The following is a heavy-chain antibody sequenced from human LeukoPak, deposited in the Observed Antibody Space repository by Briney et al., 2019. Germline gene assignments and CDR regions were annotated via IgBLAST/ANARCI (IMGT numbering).Heavy chain of an antibody. CDR2: MNPNSGNT. D-gene: IGHD6-13*01. V-gene: IGHV1-8*01. CDR3: ARDDKAAAGLYYYYYYYMDV. Sequence: ASVKVSRKASGYTFTSYDINWVRQATGQGLEWMGWMNPNSGNTGYAQKFQGRVTMTRNTSISTAYMELSSLRSEDTAVYYCARDDKAAAGLYYYYYYYMDVWGKGTTVTVSS. CDR1: GYTFTSYD. J-gene: IGHJ6*03.